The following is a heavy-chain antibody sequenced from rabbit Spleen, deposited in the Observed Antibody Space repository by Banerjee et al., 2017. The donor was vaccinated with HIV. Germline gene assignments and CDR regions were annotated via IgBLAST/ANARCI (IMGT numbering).Heavy chain of an antibody. Sequence: QSLEESGGGLVKPGASLTLTCKASGFSFNSGYDMCWVRPAPGKGLEWVACAYAGSSGSTYSATWATGRFTISKTSSTTVTLQMTSLTAADTATYFCARDTASSFSSYGMDLWGPGTLVTVS. J-gene: IGHJ6*01. CDR1: GFSFNSGYD. D-gene: IGHD8-1*01. CDR3: ARDTASSFSSYGMDL. V-gene: IGHV1S40*01. CDR2: AYAGSSGST.